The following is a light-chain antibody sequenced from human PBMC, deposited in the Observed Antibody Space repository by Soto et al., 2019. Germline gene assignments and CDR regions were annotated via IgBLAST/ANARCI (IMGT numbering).Light chain of an antibody. CDR2: NTN. V-gene: IGLV8-61*01. CDR3: LLYVGSGIHCV. Sequence: QTVVTQEPSFSVSPGGTVTLTCGLTSGSVSTRNYPSWYQQIPGQAPRTLIYNTNTRSSGVPDRFSGSILGNKAALTITGALAEDESGYYSLLYVGSGIHCVFGGGTKLTVL. J-gene: IGLJ3*02. CDR1: SGSVSTRNY.